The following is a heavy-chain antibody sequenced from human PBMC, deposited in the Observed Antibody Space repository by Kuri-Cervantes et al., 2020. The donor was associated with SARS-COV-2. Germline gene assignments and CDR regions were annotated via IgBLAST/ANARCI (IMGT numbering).Heavy chain of an antibody. D-gene: IGHD2-21*02. CDR2: IIPVFGTA. CDR1: GGTFSSYA. J-gene: IGHJ4*02. Sequence: SVKVSCKASGGTFSSYAISWVRQAPGQGLEWMGGIIPVFGTARYQQRFQGRVTMTTDESTTTAYMELSSLRSEDTAVYYCARWGVVTNSFDYWGQGTLVTDSS. V-gene: IGHV1-69*05. CDR3: ARWGVVTNSFDY.